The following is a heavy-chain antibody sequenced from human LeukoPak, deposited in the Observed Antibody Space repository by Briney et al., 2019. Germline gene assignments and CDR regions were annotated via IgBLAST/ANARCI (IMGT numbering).Heavy chain of an antibody. CDR2: INTNTGNP. V-gene: IGHV7-4-1*02. J-gene: IGHJ4*02. CDR1: GYTFINYG. CDR3: ARRMRSPPDGYGSGSSNRPADY. D-gene: IGHD3-10*01. Sequence: GASVTVSFTASGYTFINYGISWERQAPGQGLERVGWINTNTGNPTYAQGCTGRFVFSLDTSVSTAYLQISSLKAEDTAVYYCARRMRSPPDGYGSGSSNRPADYWGQGTLVTVTS.